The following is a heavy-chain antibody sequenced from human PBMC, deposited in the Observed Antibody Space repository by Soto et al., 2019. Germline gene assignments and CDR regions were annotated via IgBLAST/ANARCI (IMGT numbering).Heavy chain of an antibody. CDR2: IYYSGST. J-gene: IGHJ3*02. CDR3: ARGFQTYYDFWSGYPYDAFDI. Sequence: TLSLTCTVSGGSISSYYWSWIRQPPGKGLEWIGYIYYSGSTNYNPSLKSRVTISVDTSKNQFSLKLSSVTAADTAVYYCARGFQTYYDFWSGYPYDAFDIWGQGTMVTVSS. D-gene: IGHD3-3*01. CDR1: GGSISSYY. V-gene: IGHV4-59*01.